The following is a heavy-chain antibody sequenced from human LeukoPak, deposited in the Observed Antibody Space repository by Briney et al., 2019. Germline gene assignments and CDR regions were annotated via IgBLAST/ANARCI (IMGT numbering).Heavy chain of an antibody. CDR3: ARDGGDH. J-gene: IGHJ4*02. Sequence: PGGSLRLSCAASGFTFSSYAMHWVRQAPGKGLEWVAVISYDGSNKYYADSVKGRFTISRDNPKNTLYLQMNSLRAEDTAVYYCARDGGDHWGQGTLVTVSS. CDR2: ISYDGSNK. CDR1: GFTFSSYA. D-gene: IGHD3-16*01. V-gene: IGHV3-30*04.